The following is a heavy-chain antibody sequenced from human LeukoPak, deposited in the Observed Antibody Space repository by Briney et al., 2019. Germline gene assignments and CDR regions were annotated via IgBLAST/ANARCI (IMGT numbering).Heavy chain of an antibody. Sequence: SVKVSCKASGGTFSSYAISWVRQAPGQGLEWMGGIIPIFGTANYAQKFQGRVTITTDESTSTAYMELSSLRSEDTAVYYCARGQIVYSFDRSGYFDYWGQGNLVTVSS. CDR3: ARGQIVYSFDRSGYFDY. V-gene: IGHV1-69*05. CDR1: GGTFSSYA. J-gene: IGHJ4*02. D-gene: IGHD3-22*01. CDR2: IIPIFGTA.